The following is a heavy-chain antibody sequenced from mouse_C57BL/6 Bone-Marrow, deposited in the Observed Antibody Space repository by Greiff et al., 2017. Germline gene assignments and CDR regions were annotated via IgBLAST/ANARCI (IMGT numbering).Heavy chain of an antibody. CDR3: SGQVNTGLGTRYFAV. J-gene: IGHJ1*03. CDR1: GFTFSSYT. CDR2: ISGGGGNT. V-gene: IGHV5-9*01. D-gene: IGHD1-1*01. Sequence: EVLLVESGGGLVKPGGSLKLSCAASGFTFSSYTMSWVRQTPEKRLQWVAAISGGGGNTYYPDSVKGRFTISRDNDKNILYLQMSSLRSEDTALYYGSGQVNTGLGTRYFAVWGTGTTVTVSA.